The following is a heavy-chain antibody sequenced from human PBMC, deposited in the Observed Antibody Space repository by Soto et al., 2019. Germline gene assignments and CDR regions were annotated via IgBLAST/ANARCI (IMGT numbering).Heavy chain of an antibody. V-gene: IGHV3-33*01. D-gene: IGHD3-10*02. CDR3: ARGRSNYYVTDYFDY. J-gene: IGHJ4*02. CDR2: IWYDGSNK. Sequence: QVQLVESGGGVVQPGRSLRLSCAASGFTFSSYGMHWVRQAPGKGLEWVAVIWYDGSNKHYADSVKGRFTVSRDNSKYTLYLQMNSLRVEDTAVYYCARGRSNYYVTDYFDYWGQGTLVTVSS. CDR1: GFTFSSYG.